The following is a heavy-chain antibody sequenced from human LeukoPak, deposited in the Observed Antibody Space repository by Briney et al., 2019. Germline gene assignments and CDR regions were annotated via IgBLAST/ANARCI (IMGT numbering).Heavy chain of an antibody. CDR1: GFTFTSSA. D-gene: IGHD2-21*02. J-gene: IGHJ4*02. CDR3: ARVGPYCGGDCYLY. CDR2: IVVGSGNR. Sequence: TSVKVSCKASGFTFTSSAMQWVRQARGQRLEWIGWIVVGSGNRNYAQKFQERVSITRDMSTGTAYMELSSLRSEDTAVYYCARVGPYCGGDCYLYWGQGTLVTVSS. V-gene: IGHV1-58*02.